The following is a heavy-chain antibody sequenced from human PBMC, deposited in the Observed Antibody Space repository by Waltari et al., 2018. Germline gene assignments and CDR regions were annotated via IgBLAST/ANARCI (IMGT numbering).Heavy chain of an antibody. D-gene: IGHD3-22*01. Sequence: QVQLQESGPGLVKPSETLSLTCTVSGGSISSYYWSWIRQPPGKGLEWIGYIYYSGSTNYNPSLKSRVTISVDTSKNQFSLKLSSVTAADTAVYYCARTDYYDSSGYFSFDYWGQGTLVTVSS. J-gene: IGHJ4*02. CDR1: GGSISSYY. CDR2: IYYSGST. V-gene: IGHV4-59*01. CDR3: ARTDYYDSSGYFSFDY.